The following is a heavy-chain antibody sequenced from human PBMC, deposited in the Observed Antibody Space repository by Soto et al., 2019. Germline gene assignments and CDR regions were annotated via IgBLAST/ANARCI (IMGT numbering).Heavy chain of an antibody. Sequence: TSETLSLTCTVSGGSVSSGSYYWSWIRQPPGKGLEWIGYIYYSGSTNYNPSLKSRVTISVDTSKNQFSLKLSSVTAADTAVYYCASGYDFADWFDPWGQGTLVTVSS. CDR2: IYYSGST. J-gene: IGHJ5*02. CDR3: ASGYDFADWFDP. V-gene: IGHV4-61*01. CDR1: GGSVSSGSYY. D-gene: IGHD3-3*01.